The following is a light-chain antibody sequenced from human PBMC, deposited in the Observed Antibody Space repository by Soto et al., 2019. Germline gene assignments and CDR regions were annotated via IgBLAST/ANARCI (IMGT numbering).Light chain of an antibody. CDR1: SSDVGGYNY. CDR2: EVT. Sequence: QSALTQPPSASGSPGQSVTISCTGTSSDVGGYNYVAWFQQHPGKAPKLMIYEVTKRPSGVPDRFSGSKSGNTASLTVSGLQAEDEADYYCSSYAGSSTHVFGTGTKVTLL. CDR3: SSYAGSSTHV. V-gene: IGLV2-8*01. J-gene: IGLJ1*01.